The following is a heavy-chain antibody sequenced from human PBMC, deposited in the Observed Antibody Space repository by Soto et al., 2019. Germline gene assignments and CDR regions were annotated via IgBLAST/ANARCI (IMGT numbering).Heavy chain of an antibody. Sequence: GGSLRLSCASSGFTFISYSMNWVRQAPGKGLEWVSYISSSSTTKYYADSVKGRFTISRDNAKNSLYLQMNSLRAEDTAVYYCARDGCSGSNCLNWFDPWGQGTLVTVSS. CDR2: ISSSSTTK. J-gene: IGHJ5*02. V-gene: IGHV3-48*01. CDR1: GFTFISYS. D-gene: IGHD2-15*01. CDR3: ARDGCSGSNCLNWFDP.